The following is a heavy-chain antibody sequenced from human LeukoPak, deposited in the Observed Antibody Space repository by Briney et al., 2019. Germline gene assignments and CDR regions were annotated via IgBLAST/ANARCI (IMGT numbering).Heavy chain of an antibody. CDR3: GIAPDY. J-gene: IGHJ4*02. V-gene: IGHV4-59*08. CDR2: IYYSGSTYYSGST. CDR1: GFTFVSYA. Sequence: GSLRLSCAASGFTFVSYAMSWVRQAPGKGLEWIGFIYYSGSTYYSGSTHYKLSLKSRATISVDTSKSQFSLKLTSVTAADTAAYYCGIAPDYWGQGTLVIVSS.